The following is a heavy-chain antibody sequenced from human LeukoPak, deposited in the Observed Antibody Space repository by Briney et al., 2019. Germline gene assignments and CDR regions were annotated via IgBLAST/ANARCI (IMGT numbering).Heavy chain of an antibody. Sequence: PGGSLRLSCAASGFTYSSYAMSWVRQAPGKGLEWVSAISGSGGSTYYADSVKGRFTISRDNSKNTLYLQMNSLRAEDTAVYYCAKVLFGDSYYYYYMDVWGKGTTVTVSS. CDR1: GFTYSSYA. D-gene: IGHD3-10*01. CDR2: ISGSGGST. V-gene: IGHV3-23*01. CDR3: AKVLFGDSYYYYYMDV. J-gene: IGHJ6*03.